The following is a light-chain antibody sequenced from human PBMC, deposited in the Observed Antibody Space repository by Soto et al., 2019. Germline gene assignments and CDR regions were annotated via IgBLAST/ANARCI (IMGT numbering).Light chain of an antibody. V-gene: IGKV1-17*01. Sequence: DIQMTQSPSSLSASVGDRVTITCRASQGIRDALGWYQQKPGKAPKRLIYAASSLQSVVPSRFSGSGSGTEFTLTISSLQPEDFATYYCQQHNSYPQTFGQGTKVEIK. CDR1: QGIRDA. CDR2: AAS. J-gene: IGKJ1*01. CDR3: QQHNSYPQT.